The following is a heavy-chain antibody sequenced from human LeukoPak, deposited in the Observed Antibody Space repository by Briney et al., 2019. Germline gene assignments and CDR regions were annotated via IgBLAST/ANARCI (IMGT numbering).Heavy chain of an antibody. J-gene: IGHJ4*02. CDR2: SGST. D-gene: IGHD6-6*01. Sequence: PSETLSLNFTVSGGSISSYYWSWIRQPPGKGLEWIGYSGSTNYNPSLKSRVTISVDTSKNQFSLKLSSVTAADTAVYYCARAPIKGIAARPRYFDHWCQGTLVTVSS. CDR3: ARAPIKGIAARPRYFDH. CDR1: GGSISSYY. V-gene: IGHV4-59*01.